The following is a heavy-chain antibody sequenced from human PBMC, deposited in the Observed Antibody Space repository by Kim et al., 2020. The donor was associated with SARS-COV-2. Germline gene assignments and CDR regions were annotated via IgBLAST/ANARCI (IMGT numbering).Heavy chain of an antibody. V-gene: IGHV4-4*07. CDR2: LFPGGSS. J-gene: IGHJ4*02. Sequence: SETLSLTCTISGCSIRGHFWSWIRQSAGKGLEFVGRLFPGGSSDYSPCLMGRVALSSDTSTNKVSLTLRSVTAADTAVYYCARDRRGVNETYSYDDWGQGILVTVSS. CDR1: GCSIRGHF. D-gene: IGHD1-26*01. CDR3: ARDRRGVNETYSYDD.